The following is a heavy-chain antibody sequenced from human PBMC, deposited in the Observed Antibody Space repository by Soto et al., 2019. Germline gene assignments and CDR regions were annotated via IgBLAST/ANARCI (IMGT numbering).Heavy chain of an antibody. Sequence: QVQLVQSGADVKTPGASVRVSCKASGYTFTGYYVHWVREAPGQGLEWMGWINPETGGTSYAQKFQGRVTLSRDRSINTAYLEVSRLRFDDAAVYFCARERYQVISDGMDVWGQGTTVTVSS. D-gene: IGHD2-2*01. CDR2: INPETGGT. CDR3: ARERYQVISDGMDV. V-gene: IGHV1-2*02. CDR1: GYTFTGYY. J-gene: IGHJ6*02.